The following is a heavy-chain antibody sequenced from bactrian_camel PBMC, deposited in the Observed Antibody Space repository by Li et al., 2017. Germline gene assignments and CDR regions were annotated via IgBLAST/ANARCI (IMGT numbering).Heavy chain of an antibody. CDR2: IDSNGSDSDETT. Sequence: HVQLVESGGGSVQVGGSLRLSCVASGDTISRYCMGWFRQIPDKEREGVASIDSNGSDSDETTTYGDSVKGRFTISQDNAKNSLYLQMNSLKPEDTGIYYCAAELDFGFCSSLLFSSWGQGTQVTVS. CDR3: AAELDFGFCSSLLFSS. D-gene: IGHD2*01. CDR1: GDTISRYC. J-gene: IGHJ4*01. V-gene: IGHV3S6*01.